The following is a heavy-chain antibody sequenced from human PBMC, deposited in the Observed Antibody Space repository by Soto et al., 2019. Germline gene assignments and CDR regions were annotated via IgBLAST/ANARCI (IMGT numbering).Heavy chain of an antibody. V-gene: IGHV4-34*01. CDR1: GWFVTSGSYY. CDR3: ARVERGTATTVVDAFDI. J-gene: IGHJ3*02. D-gene: IGHD1-1*01. CDR2: MSHSGGT. Sequence: SDTLSLTFAVYGWFVTSGSYYWSWILQPPGKGLEWIGEMSHSGGTHFNPSLKSRVTISVDTSKNQFTLKMSSVTAADTALYYCARVERGTATTVVDAFDIWGPGTMVSVSS.